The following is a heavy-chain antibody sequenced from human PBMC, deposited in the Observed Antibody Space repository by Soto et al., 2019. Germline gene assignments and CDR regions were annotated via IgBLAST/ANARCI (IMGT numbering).Heavy chain of an antibody. Sequence: QVQLVQSGAEVKKPGSSVKVSCKASGGTFSSYAISWVRQAPGQGLEWMGGIIPIFGTANYAQKFQGRVTITADESTSTAYMELSSLRSEYTAVYYCASSNGYCSSTSCSYNWFDPWGQGTLVTVSS. D-gene: IGHD2-2*01. CDR2: IIPIFGTA. J-gene: IGHJ5*02. V-gene: IGHV1-69*01. CDR1: GGTFSSYA. CDR3: ASSNGYCSSTSCSYNWFDP.